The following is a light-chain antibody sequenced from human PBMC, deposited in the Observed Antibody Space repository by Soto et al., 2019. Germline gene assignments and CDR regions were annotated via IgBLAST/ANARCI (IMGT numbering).Light chain of an antibody. Sequence: DILMTQSPSSLSASVGDRVTITCRASQSISTYSNWYQQKPGKATQLLLYGASSLDSGVPSRVTGSGSGTDFTLNISSLQPEDFATYHWQQSHSTPWTFGQGTKVEVK. V-gene: IGKV1-39*01. J-gene: IGKJ1*01. CDR1: QSISTY. CDR2: GAS. CDR3: QQSHSTPWT.